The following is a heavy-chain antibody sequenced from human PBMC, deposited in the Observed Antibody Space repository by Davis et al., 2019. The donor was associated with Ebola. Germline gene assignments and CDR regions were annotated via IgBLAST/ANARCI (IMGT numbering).Heavy chain of an antibody. CDR3: ASGLDY. Sequence: GGSLRLSCAASGFTVSNNYMSWVRQAPGKGLEWVSTISKTSVYTYYAESVKGRFTISRDNAKNSLYLQMDGLRIEDTAVYYCASGLDYWGQGSWSPSPQ. V-gene: IGHV3-11*06. J-gene: IGHJ4*02. CDR2: ISKTSVYT. CDR1: GFTVSNNY.